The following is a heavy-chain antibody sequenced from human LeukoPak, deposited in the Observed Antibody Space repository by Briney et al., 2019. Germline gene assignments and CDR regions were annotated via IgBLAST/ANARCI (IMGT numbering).Heavy chain of an antibody. CDR1: GGSFSGYY. J-gene: IGHJ6*02. V-gene: IGHV4-34*01. D-gene: IGHD2-2*01. CDR2: INHSGST. CDR3: ARGRGYCSSTSCPSSLYYYYGMDV. Sequence: PSETLSLTCAVYGGSFSGYYWSWIRQPPGKGLEWIGEINHSGSTNYNPSLKSRVTISVDTSKNQFSLKLSSVTAADTAVYYCARGRGYCSSTSCPSSLYYYYGMDVWGQGTTVTVSS.